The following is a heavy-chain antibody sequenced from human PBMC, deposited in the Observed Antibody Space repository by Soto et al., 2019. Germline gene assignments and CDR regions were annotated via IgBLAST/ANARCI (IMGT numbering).Heavy chain of an antibody. D-gene: IGHD2-8*01. CDR2: IIPIFGTA. CDR3: ASRQTDIVLMVYASDYYYYGMDV. CDR1: GGTFSSYA. V-gene: IGHV1-69*13. J-gene: IGHJ6*02. Sequence: ASVKVSCKASGGTFSSYAISWVRQAPGQGLEWMGGIIPIFGTANYAQKFQGRVTITADESTSTAYMELGSLRSEDTAVYYCASRQTDIVLMVYASDYYYYGMDVWGQGTTVTVSS.